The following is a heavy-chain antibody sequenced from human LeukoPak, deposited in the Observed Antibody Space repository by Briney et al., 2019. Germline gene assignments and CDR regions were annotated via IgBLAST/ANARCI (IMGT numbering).Heavy chain of an antibody. CDR1: GFTFDDYA. V-gene: IGHV3-9*01. D-gene: IGHD3-22*01. J-gene: IGHJ4*02. CDR3: AKAAYDSSGYSRTRFDY. Sequence: PGGSLRLSCAASGFTFDDYAMHWVRQAPGKGLEWVSGISWNSGSIGYADPVKGRFTISRDNAKNSLYLQMNSLRAEDTALYYCAKAAYDSSGYSRTRFDYWGQGTLVTVSS. CDR2: ISWNSGSI.